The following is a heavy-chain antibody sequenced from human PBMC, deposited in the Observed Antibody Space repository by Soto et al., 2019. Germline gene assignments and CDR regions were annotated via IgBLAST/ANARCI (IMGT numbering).Heavy chain of an antibody. CDR1: GFTFSSYA. J-gene: IGHJ6*02. CDR2: ISGSGGST. V-gene: IGHV3-23*01. Sequence: PVGSLRLSCAASGFTFSSYAMSWVRQAPGKGLEWVSAISGSGGSTYYADSVKGRFTISRDNSKNTLYLQMNSLRAEDTAVYYCAKASGYYYYYGMDVWGQGTTVTVSS. CDR3: AKASGYYYYYGMDV. D-gene: IGHD6-13*01.